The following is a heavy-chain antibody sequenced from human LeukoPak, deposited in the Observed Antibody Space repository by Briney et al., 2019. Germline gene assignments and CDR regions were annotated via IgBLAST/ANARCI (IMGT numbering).Heavy chain of an antibody. D-gene: IGHD3-22*01. CDR2: INPSGGST. CDR3: AREFGITMIVAQPHDVFDI. Sequence: ASVKVSCKASGYTFTSYYMHWVRQAPGQGLEWMGIINPSGGSTSYAQKFQGRVTMTRGTSTSTVYMELSSLRSEDTAVYYCAREFGITMIVAQPHDVFDIWGQGTMVTVSS. CDR1: GYTFTSYY. J-gene: IGHJ3*02. V-gene: IGHV1-46*01.